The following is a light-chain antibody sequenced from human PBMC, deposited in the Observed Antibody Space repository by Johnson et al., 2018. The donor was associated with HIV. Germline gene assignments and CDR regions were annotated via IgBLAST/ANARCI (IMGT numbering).Light chain of an antibody. V-gene: IGLV1-51*02. CDR2: ENN. CDR3: ATWESSLGYV. Sequence: HSVLTQPPSVSAAPGQKVTISCSGSSSNIGNNYVSWYQQLPGTAPKLLIYENNKRPSGIPDRFSASKSGSSATLGITGLQTGDEADYYCATWESSLGYVFGTGTKVTVL. J-gene: IGLJ1*01. CDR1: SSNIGNNY.